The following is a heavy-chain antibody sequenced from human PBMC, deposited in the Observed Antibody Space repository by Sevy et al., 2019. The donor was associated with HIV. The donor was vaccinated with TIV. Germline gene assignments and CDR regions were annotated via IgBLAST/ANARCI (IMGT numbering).Heavy chain of an antibody. CDR2: ISHDGSNK. D-gene: IGHD2-8*01. CDR1: GFTFSSYA. Sequence: GGSLRLSCAASGFTFSSYAMHWVRQAPGKGLEWVAVISHDGSNKYYADSVKDRFTISRDNSKNTLYLQMNSLGAEDTAVYYCARDRPWGVLMVYAILGRHKNDAFDIWGQGTMVTVSS. J-gene: IGHJ3*02. CDR3: ARDRPWGVLMVYAILGRHKNDAFDI. V-gene: IGHV3-30-3*01.